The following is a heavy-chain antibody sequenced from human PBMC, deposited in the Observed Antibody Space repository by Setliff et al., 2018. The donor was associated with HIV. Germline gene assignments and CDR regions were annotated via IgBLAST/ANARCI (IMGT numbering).Heavy chain of an antibody. Sequence: PSETLSLTCTVSGGSISSGSYYRGWIRQPPGKGLEWIGSIYYSGSTYYNPSLQSRVTISVDTSKNLFSLRLSSVTASDTAVYYCARQTIFGYYDSSGYLDYWGQGTLVTVSS. D-gene: IGHD3-22*01. CDR1: GGSISSGSYY. V-gene: IGHV4-39*01. CDR2: IYYSGST. J-gene: IGHJ4*02. CDR3: ARQTIFGYYDSSGYLDY.